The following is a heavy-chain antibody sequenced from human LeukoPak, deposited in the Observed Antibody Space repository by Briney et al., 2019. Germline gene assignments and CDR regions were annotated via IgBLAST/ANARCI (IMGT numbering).Heavy chain of an antibody. V-gene: IGHV1-69*13. D-gene: IGHD3-22*01. J-gene: IGHJ4*02. CDR3: AMYYYDSSGFDY. Sequence: ASVKVSCKASGGTFSSYAISWVRQAPGQGLEWMGGIIPIFGTANYAQKFQGRVTITADESTSTAYMELSSLRSEDTAVYYCAMYYYDSSGFDYWGQGTLVTVSS. CDR2: IIPIFGTA. CDR1: GGTFSSYA.